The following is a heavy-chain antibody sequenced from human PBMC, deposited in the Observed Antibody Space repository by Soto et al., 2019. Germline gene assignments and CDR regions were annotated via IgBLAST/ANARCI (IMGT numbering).Heavy chain of an antibody. CDR3: ARTGGYNDFDY. CDR1: GLTVSSNY. Sequence: EVQLVESGGGLIQPGGSLRLSCAASGLTVSSNYMSWVGRAPGKGLEWVSVIYSGGSTYYADSVKGRFTISRDNSKNTLYLQMNSLRAEDTAVYYCARTGGYNDFDYWGQGTLVTVSS. J-gene: IGHJ4*02. V-gene: IGHV3-53*01. CDR2: IYSGGST. D-gene: IGHD5-12*01.